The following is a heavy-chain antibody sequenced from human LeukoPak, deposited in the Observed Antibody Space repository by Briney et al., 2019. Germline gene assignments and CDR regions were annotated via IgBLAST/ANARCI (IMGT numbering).Heavy chain of an antibody. CDR2: ISAYNGNT. Sequence: ASVKVSCKASGYTFSNYGINWVRQAPGQGLEWMGWISAYNGNTNYAQKLRGRVTMTTDTSTSTAYMELRSLRSDDTAVYYCARGGTSGWRTPTDDYWGQGTLVTVSS. V-gene: IGHV1-18*01. CDR3: ARGGTSGWRTPTDDY. D-gene: IGHD6-19*01. J-gene: IGHJ4*02. CDR1: GYTFSNYG.